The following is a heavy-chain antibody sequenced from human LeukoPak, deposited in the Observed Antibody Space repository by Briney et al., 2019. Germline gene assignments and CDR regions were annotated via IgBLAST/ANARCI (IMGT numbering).Heavy chain of an antibody. CDR1: GFTFRNAW. Sequence: PGGSLRLSCAASGFTFRNAWMSWVRQAPGKGLEWVGRIKSKTDGGTTDYAAPVKGRFTISRDDSKNTLYLQMNSLKTEDTAVYYCTTRPNWEDFDYWGQGTLVTVSS. CDR2: IKSKTDGGTT. J-gene: IGHJ4*02. D-gene: IGHD7-27*01. CDR3: TTRPNWEDFDY. V-gene: IGHV3-15*01.